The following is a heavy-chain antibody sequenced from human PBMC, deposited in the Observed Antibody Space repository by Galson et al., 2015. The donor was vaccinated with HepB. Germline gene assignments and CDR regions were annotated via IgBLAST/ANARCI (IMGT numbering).Heavy chain of an antibody. Sequence: SLRLSCAASGFTLSSYSMNWVRQAPGKGLEWVSSISSSSSFIYYADSVKGRFTIPRDNAKKSLYLQMNSLRAEDTAVYYCAASGGTTLNYYYYYMDVWGKGTTVTVSS. CDR1: GFTLSSYS. J-gene: IGHJ6*03. CDR2: ISSSSSFI. CDR3: AASGGTTLNYYYYYMDV. V-gene: IGHV3-21*01. D-gene: IGHD1-14*01.